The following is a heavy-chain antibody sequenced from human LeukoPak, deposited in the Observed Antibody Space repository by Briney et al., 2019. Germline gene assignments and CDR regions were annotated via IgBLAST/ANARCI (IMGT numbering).Heavy chain of an antibody. Sequence: GGSLRLSRAPSGFTFCRYAISWVRPAPRRGGEGVSAISGSGGSTYYAASVKGRFTISRDNSKNTLYLQMNSLRAEDTAVYQCAKGRYYLDDSDAFEIWGQGTMVTVSS. D-gene: IGHD3-16*01. CDR2: ISGSGGST. CDR1: GFTFCRYA. CDR3: AKGRYYLDDSDAFEI. J-gene: IGHJ3*02. V-gene: IGHV3-23*01.